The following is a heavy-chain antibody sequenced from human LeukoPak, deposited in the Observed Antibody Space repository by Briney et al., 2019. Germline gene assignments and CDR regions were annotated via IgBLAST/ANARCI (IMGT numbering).Heavy chain of an antibody. Sequence: GGSLRLSCAASGFTFSSYSMNWVRQAPGKGLEWVSSISSSSLYIYYADSVKGRFTISRDNSKNTLYLQMNSLRAEDTAVYYCAKGGGLWLRHNFDYWGQGTLVTVSS. D-gene: IGHD5-18*01. CDR2: ISSSSLYI. J-gene: IGHJ4*02. V-gene: IGHV3-21*04. CDR3: AKGGGLWLRHNFDY. CDR1: GFTFSSYS.